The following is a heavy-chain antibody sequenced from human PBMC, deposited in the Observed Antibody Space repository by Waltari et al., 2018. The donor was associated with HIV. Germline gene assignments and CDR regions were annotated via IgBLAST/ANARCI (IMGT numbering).Heavy chain of an antibody. CDR2: IVVGSGNT. V-gene: IGHV1-58*01. Sequence: QMQLVQSGPEGKKPGTSVTVSCKASGFTFTSSSAPRVRQARGQRLEWIGWIVVGSGNTNYAQKFQERVTITRDMSTSTAYMELSSLRSEDTAVYYCAADPGYCSGGSCHYWGQGTLVTVSS. D-gene: IGHD2-15*01. J-gene: IGHJ4*02. CDR1: GFTFTSSS. CDR3: AADPGYCSGGSCHY.